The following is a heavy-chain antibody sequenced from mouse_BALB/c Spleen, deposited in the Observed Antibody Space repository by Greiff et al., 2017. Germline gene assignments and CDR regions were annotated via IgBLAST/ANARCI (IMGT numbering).Heavy chain of an antibody. Sequence: EVQRVESGPGLVKPSQSLSLTCTVTGYSITSDYAWNWIRQFPGNKLEWMGYISYSGSTSYNPSLKSRISITRDTSKNQFFLQLNSVTTEDTATYYCAIGYGNFAWFAYWGQGTLVTVSA. CDR1: GYSITSDYA. CDR2: ISYSGST. J-gene: IGHJ3*01. D-gene: IGHD2-1*01. CDR3: AIGYGNFAWFAY. V-gene: IGHV3-2*02.